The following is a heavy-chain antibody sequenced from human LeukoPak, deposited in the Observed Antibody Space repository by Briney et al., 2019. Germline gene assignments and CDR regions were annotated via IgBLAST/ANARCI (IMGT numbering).Heavy chain of an antibody. J-gene: IGHJ4*02. D-gene: IGHD6-19*01. CDR1: GFTVSSNY. CDR3: ARDDQGAVAAY. V-gene: IGHV3-66*01. Sequence: GGSLRLSCAAPGFTVSSNYMSWVRQAPGKGLEWVSVIYSGGSTYYADSVKGRFTISRDNSKNTLYLQMNSLRAEDTAVYYCARDDQGAVAAYWGQGTLVTVSS. CDR2: IYSGGST.